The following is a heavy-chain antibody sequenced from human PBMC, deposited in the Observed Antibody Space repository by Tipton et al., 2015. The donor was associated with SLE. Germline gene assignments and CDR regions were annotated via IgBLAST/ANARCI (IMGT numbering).Heavy chain of an antibody. CDR3: AKDHDSSGSDY. Sequence: SLRLSCAASGFTFSSYWMSWVRQAPGKGLEWVAVIWYDESDKYYADSVKGRFTISRDNSKNTLYLQMNSLRAEDTAVYYCAKDHDSSGSDYWGQGTLVTVSS. CDR1: GFTFSSYW. J-gene: IGHJ4*02. V-gene: IGHV3-30*18. D-gene: IGHD3-22*01. CDR2: IWYDESDK.